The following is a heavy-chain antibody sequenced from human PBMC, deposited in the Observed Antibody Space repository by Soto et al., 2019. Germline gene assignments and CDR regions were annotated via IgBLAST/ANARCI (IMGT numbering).Heavy chain of an antibody. CDR3: ARGPAVADFAY. D-gene: IGHD6-19*01. J-gene: IGHJ4*02. V-gene: IGHV1-69*02. Sequence: QVQLVQSGAEVKKPGSSVQVSCKASGGTFSSYTISWVRQAPGQGLEWMGRIIPILGIANYAQKFQVRVTITADKATSTGYMERISLRSEDTAVYYCARGPAVADFAYWGQGTLVTDSS. CDR1: GGTFSSYT. CDR2: IIPILGIA.